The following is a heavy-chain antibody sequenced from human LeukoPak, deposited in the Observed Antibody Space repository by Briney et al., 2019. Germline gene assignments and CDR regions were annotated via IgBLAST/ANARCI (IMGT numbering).Heavy chain of an antibody. CDR1: GGSISSYY. CDR3: VRNGRHYFDF. CDR2: IYYSGST. D-gene: IGHD2-8*01. J-gene: IGHJ4*02. V-gene: IGHV4-59*12. Sequence: SETLSLTCTVSGGSISSYYWSWIRQPPGKGLEWIGYIYYSGSTNYNPSLKSRVTISVDTSKNQFSLKLNSVSAADTAVYYCVRNGRHYFDFWGQGTLVTVSS.